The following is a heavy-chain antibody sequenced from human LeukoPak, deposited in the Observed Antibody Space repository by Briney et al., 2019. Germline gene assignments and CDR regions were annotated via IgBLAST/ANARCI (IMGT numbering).Heavy chain of an antibody. CDR2: INHSGST. D-gene: IGHD5-18*01. Sequence: PSETLSLTCAVYGGSFSGYYWSWIRQPPGKGLEWIGEINHSGSTNYNPSLKSRVTTSVDTSKNQFSLKLSSVTAADTAVYYCARRGRVYSYGSGLYGMDVWGQGTTVTVSS. CDR3: ARRGRVYSYGSGLYGMDV. V-gene: IGHV4-34*01. J-gene: IGHJ6*02. CDR1: GGSFSGYY.